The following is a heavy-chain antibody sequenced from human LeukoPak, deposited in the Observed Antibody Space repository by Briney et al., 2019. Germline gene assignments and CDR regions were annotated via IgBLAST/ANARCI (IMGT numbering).Heavy chain of an antibody. D-gene: IGHD5-18*01. J-gene: IGHJ5*02. CDR2: IIDVGDT. Sequence: PGGSLRLSCAVSGFTVSGHAMSWVRQAPGKGLEWVSGIIDVGDTYYADSVKGRFTISRDSSKNTVYLQMNSLRAEDTAVYYCAKDNSYGYVLWFDPWGQGTLVTVSS. CDR1: GFTVSGHA. V-gene: IGHV3-23*01. CDR3: AKDNSYGYVLWFDP.